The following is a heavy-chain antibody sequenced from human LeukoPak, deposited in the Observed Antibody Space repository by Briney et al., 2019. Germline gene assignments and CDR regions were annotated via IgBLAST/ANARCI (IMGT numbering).Heavy chain of an antibody. CDR3: AREGFCGFDCPGYFDL. D-gene: IGHD2-21*02. CDR1: GFNISAYD. V-gene: IGHV3-13*04. Sequence: GGSLRLSCAASGFNISAYDMHWVRQTTGKGLEWVSAIDTGGGTYYPDSVKGRFTISRENAENSFFLQMNSLRDGDTAVYYCAREGFCGFDCPGYFDLWGRGTLVTVSS. J-gene: IGHJ2*01. CDR2: IDTGGGT.